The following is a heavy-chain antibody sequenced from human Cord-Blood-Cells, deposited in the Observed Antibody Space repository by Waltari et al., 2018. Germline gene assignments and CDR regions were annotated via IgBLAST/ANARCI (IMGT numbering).Heavy chain of an antibody. CDR2: IYYSGST. Sequence: QLQLQESGPGLVKPSETLSLTCTVSGGSISSSSYYWGWIRQPPGKGLEWIGSIYYSGSTSYTPALKSRVTISVDTSKNQFSLKLGSVTAADTAVYYCARQYSGSSHDAFDIWGQGTMVTVSS. V-gene: IGHV4-39*01. CDR3: ARQYSGSSHDAFDI. CDR1: GGSISSSSYY. D-gene: IGHD1-26*01. J-gene: IGHJ3*02.